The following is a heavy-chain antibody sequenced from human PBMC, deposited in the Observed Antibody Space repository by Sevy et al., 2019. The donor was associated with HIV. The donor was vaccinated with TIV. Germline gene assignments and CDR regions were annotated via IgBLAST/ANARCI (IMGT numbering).Heavy chain of an antibody. J-gene: IGHJ4*02. Sequence: GGSLRLSCAASGFTFSSYWMTWVRQAPGKGLEWVANIKQDMSEKYYADSVKGRFTISRDNARNSLYLQMESLRAEDTGGDYRAGGQQVTMLVGIGGVYFCFWGQGTLGTGSS. D-gene: IGHD3-22*01. CDR2: IKQDMSEK. CDR3: AGGQQVTMLVGIGGVYFCF. CDR1: GFTFSSYW. V-gene: IGHV3-7*03.